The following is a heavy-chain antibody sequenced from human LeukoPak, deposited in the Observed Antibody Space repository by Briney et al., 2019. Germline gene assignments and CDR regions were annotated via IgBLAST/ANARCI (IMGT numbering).Heavy chain of an antibody. V-gene: IGHV4-59*01. D-gene: IGHD3-9*01. CDR1: GGSISGYY. J-gene: IGHJ3*02. Sequence: PSETLSLTCTVSGGSISGYYWKLIRQPPGKGLEWIGYIYYSGSTNYNPSLKSRVTISVDTSKNQFSLKLSAVTAADTAVYYCARGLYYDILTGYRNNDAFDIWGQGTMVTVSS. CDR2: IYYSGST. CDR3: ARGLYYDILTGYRNNDAFDI.